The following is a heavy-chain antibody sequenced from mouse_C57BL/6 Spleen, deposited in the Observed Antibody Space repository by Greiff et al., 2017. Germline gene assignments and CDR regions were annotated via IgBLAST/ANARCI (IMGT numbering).Heavy chain of an antibody. CDR2: INPNYGTT. CDR1: GYSFTDYN. Sequence: EVQVVESGPELVKPGASVKISCKASGYSFTDYNMNWVKQSNGKSLEWIGVINPNYGTTSYNQKFKGKATLTVDQSSSTAYMQLNSLTSEDSAVYYCARKTTPGRNWYFDVWGTGTTVTVSS. V-gene: IGHV1-39*01. CDR3: ARKTTPGRNWYFDV. J-gene: IGHJ1*03. D-gene: IGHD5-5*01.